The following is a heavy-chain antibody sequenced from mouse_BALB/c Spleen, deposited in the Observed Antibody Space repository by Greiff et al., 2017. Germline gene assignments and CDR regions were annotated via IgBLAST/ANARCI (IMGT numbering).Heavy chain of an antibody. V-gene: IGHV3-8*02. CDR2: ISYSGST. CDR3: ARYKGMITTTGDYFDY. CDR1: GDSITSGY. J-gene: IGHJ2*01. D-gene: IGHD2-4*01. Sequence: EVQLVESGPSLVKPSQTLSLTCSVTGDSITSGYWNWIRKFPGNKLEYMGYISYSGSTYYNPSLKSRISITRDTSKNQYYLQLNSVTTEDTATYYCARYKGMITTTGDYFDYWGQGTTLTVSS.